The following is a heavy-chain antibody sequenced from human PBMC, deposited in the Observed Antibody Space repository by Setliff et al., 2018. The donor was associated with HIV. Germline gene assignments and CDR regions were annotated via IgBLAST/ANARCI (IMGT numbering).Heavy chain of an antibody. J-gene: IGHJ4*02. D-gene: IGHD3-22*01. V-gene: IGHV1-18*01. Sequence: GASVKVSCKASGYTFTSYGISRVRQAPGQGLEWMGWISTYNGNTNYAQKVQGRVTMTTDTSTSTAYMELRSLRSDDTAVYYCVRGVTVIVVVPDYWGQGTLVTVSS. CDR2: ISTYNGNT. CDR1: GYTFTSYG. CDR3: VRGVTVIVVVPDY.